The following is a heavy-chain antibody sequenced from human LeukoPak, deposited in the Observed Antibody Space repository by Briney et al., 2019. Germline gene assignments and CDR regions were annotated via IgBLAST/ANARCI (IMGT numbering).Heavy chain of an antibody. CDR1: GGTFSSYA. CDR3: ARAQHYDFWLHV. Sequence: GASVKVSCKASGGTFSSYAISWVRQAPGQGLEWMGRIIPIFGTANYAQKFQGRVTITTDESTSTAYMELSSLRSEDTAVYYCARAQHYDFWLHVWGKGTTVTVSS. J-gene: IGHJ6*04. D-gene: IGHD3-3*01. V-gene: IGHV1-69*05. CDR2: IIPIFGTA.